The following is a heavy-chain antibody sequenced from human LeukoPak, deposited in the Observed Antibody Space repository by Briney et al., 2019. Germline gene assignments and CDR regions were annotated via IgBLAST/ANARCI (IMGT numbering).Heavy chain of an antibody. Sequence: GGSLRLSCAASGFTFSSYWMSWVRQAPGKGLEWVANIKPDGSEKYCVDSVKGRFTISRDNAKKSLYLQMNSLRAEDTAVYYCARGDFNDYGDYVDAFEIWGLGTMVTVSA. J-gene: IGHJ3*02. V-gene: IGHV3-7*01. CDR3: ARGDFNDYGDYVDAFEI. D-gene: IGHD4-17*01. CDR2: IKPDGSEK. CDR1: GFTFSSYW.